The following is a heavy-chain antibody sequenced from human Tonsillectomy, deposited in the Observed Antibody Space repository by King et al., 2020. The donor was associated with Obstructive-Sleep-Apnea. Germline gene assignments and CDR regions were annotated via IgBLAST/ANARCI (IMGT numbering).Heavy chain of an antibody. J-gene: IGHJ4*02. CDR3: AKSSGYDYADFDY. D-gene: IGHD5-12*01. CDR2: IIGSGGFT. V-gene: IGHV3-23*04. CDR1: GFTFSSYA. Sequence: VQLVESGGGLVQPGGSLRLSCAASGFTFSSYAMSWVRQAPEKGLQWVSTIIGSGGFTYYADSVKGRLTISRDNSKNILYLQMNSLRAEDTAVYYCAKSSGYDYADFDYWGQGTLVTVSS.